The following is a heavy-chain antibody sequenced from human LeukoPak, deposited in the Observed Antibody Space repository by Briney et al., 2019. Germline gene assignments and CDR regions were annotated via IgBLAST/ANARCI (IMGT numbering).Heavy chain of an antibody. V-gene: IGHV5-51*01. Sequence: GESLKISCKGSGYSFNTYWIGWVRQMPGKGLEWMAIIYPGDSDTRYSPSFQGQVTVSADKSVSTAYLQWSSLKAADTAMYYCARGSSSSLEYFDYWGQGTLVTVSS. CDR3: ARGSSSSLEYFDY. D-gene: IGHD6-6*01. CDR2: IYPGDSDT. CDR1: GYSFNTYW. J-gene: IGHJ4*02.